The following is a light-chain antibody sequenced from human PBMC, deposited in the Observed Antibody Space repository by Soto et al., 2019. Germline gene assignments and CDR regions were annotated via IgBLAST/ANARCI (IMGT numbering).Light chain of an antibody. Sequence: QSALTQPRSVSGSPGQSVTISCTGTSSDVGGSKFVSWYQQRPGKAPRLMIYDVTERPSGVPDRFSGSKSGNTASLTISGLQAEDEADDYCCAYAGTYTGVFGTGTKLTVL. V-gene: IGLV2-11*01. CDR1: SSDVGGSKF. CDR2: DVT. CDR3: CAYAGTYTGV. J-gene: IGLJ1*01.